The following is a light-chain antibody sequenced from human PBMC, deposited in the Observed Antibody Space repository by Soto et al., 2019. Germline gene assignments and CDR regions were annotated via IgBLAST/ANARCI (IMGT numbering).Light chain of an antibody. V-gene: IGLV4-69*01. CDR3: QTWGTGVG. CDR1: SGHSSYA. J-gene: IGLJ2*01. CDR2: LNSDGSH. Sequence: QPVLTQSPSASASLGASVKLTCTLSSGHSSYAIAWHQQQPEKGPRYLMKLNSDGSHSKGDGIPDRFSGSSSGAERYLTNSSIQSEDEADYYCQTWGTGVGFGGGTKLTVL.